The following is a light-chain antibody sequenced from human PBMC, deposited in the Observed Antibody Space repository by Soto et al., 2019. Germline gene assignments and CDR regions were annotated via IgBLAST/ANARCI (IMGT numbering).Light chain of an antibody. J-gene: IGLJ3*02. CDR2: EGS. CDR3: CSYAGSSPWV. CDR1: SSDVGSYNL. V-gene: IGLV2-23*01. Sequence: QSALTQPASVSGSPGQSITISCTGTSSDVGSYNLVSWYQQHPGKAPKLMIYEGSKRPSGVSNRFSGSKSGITASLTISGRQAEDEADYYCCSYAGSSPWVFGGGTQLTVL.